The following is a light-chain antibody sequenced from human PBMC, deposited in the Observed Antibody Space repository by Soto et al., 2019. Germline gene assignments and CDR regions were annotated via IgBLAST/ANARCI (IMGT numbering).Light chain of an antibody. CDR3: LQDYSFPLT. Sequence: AIQMTHSPSSLSASVGDRVTITCRASQGIRDALGWYQQKPGKAPKLLIYDASSLQSGVPSRFSGSGSGSLFTLTISSLQPEDFATYYCLQDYSFPLTFGGGTKVDIK. V-gene: IGKV1-6*01. CDR1: QGIRDA. CDR2: DAS. J-gene: IGKJ4*01.